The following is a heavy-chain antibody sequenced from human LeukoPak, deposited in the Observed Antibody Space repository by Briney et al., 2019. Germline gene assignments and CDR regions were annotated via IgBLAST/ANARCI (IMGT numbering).Heavy chain of an antibody. CDR1: GFTFSSYG. CDR2: ISSGRTI. CDR3: ARLYSSSSGKAFDI. D-gene: IGHD6-6*01. V-gene: IGHV3-48*04. Sequence: GRSLRLSCAASGFTFSSYGMHWVRQAPGKGLEWVSYISSGRTIYYADSVKGRFTISRDNAKNSLYLQMNSLRAEDTAVYYCARLYSSSSGKAFDIWGQGTMVTVSS. J-gene: IGHJ3*02.